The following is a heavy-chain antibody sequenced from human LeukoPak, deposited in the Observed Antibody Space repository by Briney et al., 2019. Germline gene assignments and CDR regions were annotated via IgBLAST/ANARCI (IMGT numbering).Heavy chain of an antibody. J-gene: IGHJ4*02. CDR3: ARDLGRGYSNY. CDR1: GFTVSSYY. D-gene: IGHD3-16*01. V-gene: IGHV3-66*01. Sequence: PGGSLRLSCAASGFTVSSYYMSWVRQAPGKGLDWVSVIYSGGGAYYADSVKGRFTIYRDNSKNTLYLKINSLRAEDTAVYYCARDLGRGYSNYWGQGTLVTVSS. CDR2: IYSGGGA.